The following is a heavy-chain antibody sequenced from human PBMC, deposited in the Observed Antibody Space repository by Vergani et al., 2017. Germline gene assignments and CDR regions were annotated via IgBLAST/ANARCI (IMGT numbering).Heavy chain of an antibody. J-gene: IGHJ4*02. CDR3: ARELRGYYDESPPGKDY. CDR1: GGSFSGYY. V-gene: IGHV4-34*01. D-gene: IGHD3-22*01. Sequence: QVQLQQWGAGLLKPSETLSLTCAVYGGSFSGYYWSWIRQPPGKGLEWSGEINYSGSTNYNPSLKSRVTISVDTSKNQFSLKLSSVTAADTAVYYCARELRGYYDESPPGKDYWGQGTLVTVSS. CDR2: INYSGST.